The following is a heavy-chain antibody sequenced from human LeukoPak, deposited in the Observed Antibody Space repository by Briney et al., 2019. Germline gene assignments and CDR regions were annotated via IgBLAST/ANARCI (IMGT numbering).Heavy chain of an antibody. Sequence: SETLSLTCTVSGGSISSYYWSWVRQPAGKGLEWIGRIYTSGSTNYNPSLKSRVTMSVDTSKNQFSLKLSSVTAADTSVYSCARLRTAAGYFDYWGQRTLVTVSS. J-gene: IGHJ4*02. D-gene: IGHD6-13*01. CDR2: IYTSGST. V-gene: IGHV4-4*07. CDR3: ARLRTAAGYFDY. CDR1: GGSISSYY.